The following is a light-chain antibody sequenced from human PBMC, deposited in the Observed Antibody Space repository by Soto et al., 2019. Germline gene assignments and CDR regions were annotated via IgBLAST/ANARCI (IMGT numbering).Light chain of an antibody. Sequence: QSALTQPASLSGSPGQSITISCTGTSSDIGAYDYVSWFQQHPGKAPKLMISEVNNRPSGVSNRFSGSKSGNTAYLTISGLQVEDEAEYYCSSYAGSNTYVVFGGGTKLTVL. V-gene: IGLV2-14*01. CDR3: SSYAGSNTYVV. J-gene: IGLJ2*01. CDR1: SSDIGAYDY. CDR2: EVN.